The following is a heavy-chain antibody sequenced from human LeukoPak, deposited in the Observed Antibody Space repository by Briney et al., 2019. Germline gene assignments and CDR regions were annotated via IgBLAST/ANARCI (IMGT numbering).Heavy chain of an antibody. D-gene: IGHD4/OR15-4a*01. CDR1: GFTFSSYG. CDR2: VRGSGGGI. J-gene: IGHJ4*02. Sequence: GGSLRLSCAASGFTFSSYGMHWVRQAPGKGLEWVSTVRGSGGGIYYADSVKGRFTISRDNSKNTLYLQMNSLRAEDTAVYYCARDPNAAFDYWGQGTLVTVSS. V-gene: IGHV3-23*01. CDR3: ARDPNAAFDY.